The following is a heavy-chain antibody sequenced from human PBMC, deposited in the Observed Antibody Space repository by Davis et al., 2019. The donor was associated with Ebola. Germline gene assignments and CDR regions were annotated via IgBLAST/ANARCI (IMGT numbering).Heavy chain of an antibody. CDR3: AREIGVAVPGVMKDAFDI. CDR2: ISVYNGNT. J-gene: IGHJ3*02. CDR1: GYIFTDYF. Sequence: ASVKVSCKASGYIFTDYFMHWVRQAPGQGLEWMGWISVYNGNTKYAQKFQGRVTMTTDTSASTAYMELRSLRSDDTAVYYCAREIGVAVPGVMKDAFDIWGQGTVVTVSS. D-gene: IGHD2-2*01. V-gene: IGHV1-18*04.